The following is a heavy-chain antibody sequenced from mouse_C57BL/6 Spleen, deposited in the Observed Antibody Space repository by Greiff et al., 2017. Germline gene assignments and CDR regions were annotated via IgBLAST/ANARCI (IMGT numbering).Heavy chain of an antibody. D-gene: IGHD2-5*01. CDR2: IHPNSGST. CDR1: GYTFTSYW. J-gene: IGHJ4*01. Sequence: QVQLQQPGAELVKPGASVKLSCKASGYTFTSYWMHWVKQRPGQGLEWIGMIHPNSGSTNYNEKFKGKAILTADKSSSTAYMELRSLTSEDSAVYYCTRYSNSYAMDYWGQGTSVTVSS. V-gene: IGHV1-64*01. CDR3: TRYSNSYAMDY.